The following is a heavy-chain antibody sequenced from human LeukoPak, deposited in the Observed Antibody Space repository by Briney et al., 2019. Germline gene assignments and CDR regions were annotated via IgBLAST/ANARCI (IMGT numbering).Heavy chain of an antibody. J-gene: IGHJ4*02. CDR1: GGSISSYY. Sequence: SETLSLTCTVSGGSISSYYWSWIRQPPGKGLEWIGYIYYSGSTNYNPSLKSRVTISVDTSKNQFSLKLSSVTAADTAVYYCARATIFGAVIDYWGQGTLVTVSS. CDR3: ARATIFGAVIDY. V-gene: IGHV4-59*08. CDR2: IYYSGST. D-gene: IGHD3-3*01.